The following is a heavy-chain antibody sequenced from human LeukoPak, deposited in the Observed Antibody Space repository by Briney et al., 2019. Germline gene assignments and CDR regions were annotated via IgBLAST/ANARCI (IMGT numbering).Heavy chain of an antibody. CDR1: GGSISSYY. V-gene: IGHV4-59*01. CDR2: IYYSGSA. CDR3: ARLRGDYYFDY. Sequence: PSETLSLTCTVSGGSISSYYWSWIRQPPGKGLEWIGFIYYSGSATYNPSLKSRVTISLDTSKNQFSLRLTSVTAADTALYYCARLRGDYYFDYWGQGTPVTVSS. J-gene: IGHJ4*02. D-gene: IGHD3-16*01.